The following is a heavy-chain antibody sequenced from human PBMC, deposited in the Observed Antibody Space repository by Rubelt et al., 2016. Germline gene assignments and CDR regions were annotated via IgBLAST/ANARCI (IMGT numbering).Heavy chain of an antibody. CDR1: GGTFSSYG. J-gene: IGHJ4*02. V-gene: IGHV1-18*01. CDR3: ARDSLGAVAGPSDRVN. D-gene: IGHD6-19*01. Sequence: QVQLVQSGAEVKKPGSSVKVSCKASGGTFSSYGISWVRQAPGQGLEWMGWISAYNGNTNYAQKLQGRVTMTTDTSTSAAYMELRSLRSDDRAVYYCARDSLGAVAGPSDRVNWGQGTLVTVSS. CDR2: ISAYNGNT.